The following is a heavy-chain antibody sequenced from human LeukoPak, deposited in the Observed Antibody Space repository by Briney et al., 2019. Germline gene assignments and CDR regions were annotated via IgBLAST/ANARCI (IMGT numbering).Heavy chain of an antibody. CDR2: IRTSDGLI. Sequence: GGSLRLSCAASGFTFSSYSMNWVRQAPGKGLEWISYIRTSDGLIQYADSVEGRFTISKDNAKNSLHLQMNNLRVEDTAVYYCVRDHLWAFDYWGQGTLVTVSS. D-gene: IGHD3-10*01. CDR3: VRDHLWAFDY. CDR1: GFTFSSYS. V-gene: IGHV3-48*01. J-gene: IGHJ4*02.